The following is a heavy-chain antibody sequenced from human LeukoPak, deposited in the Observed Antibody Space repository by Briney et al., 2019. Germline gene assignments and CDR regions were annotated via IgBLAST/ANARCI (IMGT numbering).Heavy chain of an antibody. CDR1: GGSISSYY. CDR3: ARWRYSYYFDY. D-gene: IGHD2-21*01. V-gene: IGHV4-59*12. CDR2: IYYSGST. Sequence: KPSETLSLTCTVSGGSISSYYWSWIRQPPGKGLEWIGYIYYSGSTNYNPSLKSRVTISVDTSKNQFSLKLSSVTAADTAVYYCARWRYSYYFDYWGQGTLVTVSS. J-gene: IGHJ4*02.